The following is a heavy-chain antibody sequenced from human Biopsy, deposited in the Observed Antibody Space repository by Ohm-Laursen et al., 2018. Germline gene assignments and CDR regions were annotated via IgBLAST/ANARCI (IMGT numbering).Heavy chain of an antibody. CDR1: GGTYSGYY. CDR3: ARFIVPSLHCSNGVCPIQWFDP. CDR2: VHHDGRA. Sequence: SETLSLTCPVYGGTYSGYYWSWIRQPPGKGLEWIGEVHHDGRANYNPSLKSRVTISGDMSKKQFSLKLSGVTAADTAVYYCARFIVPSLHCSNGVCPIQWFDPWGQGTLVTVFS. D-gene: IGHD2-2*01. V-gene: IGHV4-34*01. J-gene: IGHJ5*02.